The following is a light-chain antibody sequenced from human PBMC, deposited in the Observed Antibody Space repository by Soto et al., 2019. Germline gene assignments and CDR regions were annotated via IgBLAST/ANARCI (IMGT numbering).Light chain of an antibody. CDR3: LHEYNYPWT. V-gene: IGKV1-6*01. CDR2: GAS. J-gene: IGKJ1*01. CDR1: QDIRNK. Sequence: AIQMTQFPSSLSASVRDRVVISFRTSQDIRNKLGWYQQKPGQAPKLLIFGASTLHSGVPSRFSGSGSGTRFTLTITSLQPEDVATYYCLHEYNYPWTFGQGTKVDIK.